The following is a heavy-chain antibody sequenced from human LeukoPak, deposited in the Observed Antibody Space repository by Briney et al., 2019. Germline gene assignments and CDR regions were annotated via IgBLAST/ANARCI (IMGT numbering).Heavy chain of an antibody. CDR1: GFSFSSYA. J-gene: IGHJ6*02. Sequence: QTGGSLRLSCAASGFSFSSYAMHWVRQAPGKGLEWVAVIWYDGSNQYYADSVRGRFTISRDNSKNTLHLQMNSLRAEDTAVYYCAKEPLHPGGNYGWDYYYGMDVWGQGTTVTVSS. V-gene: IGHV3-30*02. D-gene: IGHD3-3*01. CDR2: IWYDGSNQ. CDR3: AKEPLHPGGNYGWDYYYGMDV.